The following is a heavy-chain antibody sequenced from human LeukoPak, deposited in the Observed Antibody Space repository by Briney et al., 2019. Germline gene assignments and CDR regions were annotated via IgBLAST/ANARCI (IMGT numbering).Heavy chain of an antibody. D-gene: IGHD3-22*01. Sequence: GGSLRLSCAVSGFTFRSYVMSWVRQAPGMGLEWVSTISGGGGKTYYSDAVKGRGTISRDNSNNTVYLKMNSLRAEDTAIYYCARDSRITMIMGYEDYWGQGTLVTVSS. CDR3: ARDSRITMIMGYEDY. CDR2: ISGGGGKT. CDR1: GFTFRSYV. V-gene: IGHV3-23*01. J-gene: IGHJ4*02.